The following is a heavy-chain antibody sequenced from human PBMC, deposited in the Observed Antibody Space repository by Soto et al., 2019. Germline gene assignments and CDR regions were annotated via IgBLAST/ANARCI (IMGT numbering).Heavy chain of an antibody. D-gene: IGHD2-2*01. V-gene: IGHV3-49*03. CDR1: GFTLGDYA. CDR3: TRDRGCSSTSCYAYYYYYYMDV. Sequence: PGGSLRLSCTASGFTLGDYAMNWFRQAPGKGLEWVGFIRSESNGGTTEYAASVKGRFTISRDDSKSIAYLQMNSLKTEDTAVHYCTRDRGCSSTSCYAYYYYYYMDVWGKGTTVTAP. CDR2: IRSESNGGTT. J-gene: IGHJ6*03.